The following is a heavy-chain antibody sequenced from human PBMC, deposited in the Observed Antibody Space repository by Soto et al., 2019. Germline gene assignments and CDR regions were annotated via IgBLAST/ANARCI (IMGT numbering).Heavy chain of an antibody. CDR1: GYTFTSYG. J-gene: IGHJ6*02. Sequence: KGAAASVKVSCKASGYTFTSYGISWVRQAPGQGLEWMGWISAYNGNTNYAQKLQGRVTMTTDTSTSTAYMELRSLRSDDTAVYYCARCRRYFDWLSGQHYYYGMDVWGQGTTVTVSS. CDR3: ARCRRYFDWLSGQHYYYGMDV. V-gene: IGHV1-18*01. CDR2: ISAYNGNT. D-gene: IGHD3-9*01.